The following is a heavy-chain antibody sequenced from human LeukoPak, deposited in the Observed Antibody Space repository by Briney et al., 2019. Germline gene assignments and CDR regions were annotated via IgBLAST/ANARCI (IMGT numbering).Heavy chain of an antibody. CDR3: ARGLGSGWYTASKDFDY. V-gene: IGHV1-2*02. CDR2: INPNSGGT. CDR1: GYTFTGYY. D-gene: IGHD6-19*01. Sequence: ASVKVSCKASGYTFTGYYMHWVRQAPGQGLEWMGWINPNSGGTNYAQKFQGRVTITRNTSISTAYMELSSLRSEDTAVYYCARGLGSGWYTASKDFDYWGQGTLVTVSS. J-gene: IGHJ4*02.